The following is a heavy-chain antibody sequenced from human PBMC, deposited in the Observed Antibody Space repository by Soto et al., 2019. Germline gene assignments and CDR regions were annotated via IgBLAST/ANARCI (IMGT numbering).Heavy chain of an antibody. D-gene: IGHD4-17*01. Sequence: GGSLRLSCAASGFTFSSYGMHWVRQAPGKGLEWVAVIWYDGSNKYYADSVKGRFTISRDNSKNTLYLQMNSLRAEDTAVYYCARDYTVINPGMDVWGQGTTVTVSS. CDR1: GFTFSSYG. J-gene: IGHJ6*02. CDR2: IWYDGSNK. CDR3: ARDYTVINPGMDV. V-gene: IGHV3-33*01.